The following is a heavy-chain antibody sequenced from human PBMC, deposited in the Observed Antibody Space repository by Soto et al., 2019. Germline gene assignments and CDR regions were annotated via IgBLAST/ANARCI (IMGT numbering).Heavy chain of an antibody. D-gene: IGHD6-19*01. V-gene: IGHV1-2*02. Sequence: ASVKVSCKASGYTFTDYYIQWVRQAPGQGLEWMGWFNPNSGDTIYAQKFQGRVTLTGDTSISTAYMELYSLTSDDTAVYYCASEASAVISLDYWGQGTLVTVSS. CDR1: GYTFTDYY. J-gene: IGHJ4*02. CDR3: ASEASAVISLDY. CDR2: FNPNSGDT.